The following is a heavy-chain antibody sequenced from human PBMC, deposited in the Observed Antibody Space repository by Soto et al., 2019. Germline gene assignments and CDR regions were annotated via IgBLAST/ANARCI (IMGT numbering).Heavy chain of an antibody. V-gene: IGHV4-31*03. D-gene: IGHD1-26*01. J-gene: IGHJ4*02. CDR1: GGSISISISY. CDR3: AREGGIVGATAADY. CDR2: IYYSGST. Sequence: SETLSLTCSVSGGSISISISYWAWIRQPPGKGLEWIGYIYYSGSTYYNPSLKSRVTISVDTSKNQFSLKLSSVTAADTAVYYCAREGGIVGATAADYWGQGTLVTVSS.